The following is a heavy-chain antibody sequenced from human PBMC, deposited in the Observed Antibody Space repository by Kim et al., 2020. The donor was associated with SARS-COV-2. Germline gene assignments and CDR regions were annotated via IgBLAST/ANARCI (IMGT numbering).Heavy chain of an antibody. CDR1: GFTFSSYD. J-gene: IGHJ3*02. D-gene: IGHD3-10*01. Sequence: GGSLRLSCAASGFTFSSYDMHWVRQATGKGLEWVSAIGTAGDTYYPGSVKGRFTISRENAKNSLYLQMNSLRAGDTAVYYCARGFGGPDYGSGSYSGAFDIWGQGTMVTVSS. CDR3: ARGFGGPDYGSGSYSGAFDI. CDR2: IGTAGDT. V-gene: IGHV3-13*01.